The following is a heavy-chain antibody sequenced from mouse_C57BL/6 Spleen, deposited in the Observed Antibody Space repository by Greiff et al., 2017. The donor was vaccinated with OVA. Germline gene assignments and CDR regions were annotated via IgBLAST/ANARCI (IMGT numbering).Heavy chain of an antibody. Sequence: QVQLQQPGAELVMPGASVKLSCKASGYTFTSYWMHWVKQRPGQGLEWIGEIDPSDSYTNYNQKFKGKSTLTVDKSSSTAYMQLSSLTSEDSAVYYCARHYGSSSYYAMDYWGQGTSVTVSS. V-gene: IGHV1-69*01. J-gene: IGHJ4*01. CDR1: GYTFTSYW. D-gene: IGHD1-1*01. CDR3: ARHYGSSSYYAMDY. CDR2: IDPSDSYT.